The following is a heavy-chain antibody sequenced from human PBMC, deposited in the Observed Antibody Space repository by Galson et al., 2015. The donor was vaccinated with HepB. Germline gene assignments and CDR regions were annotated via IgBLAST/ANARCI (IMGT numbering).Heavy chain of an antibody. Sequence: SLRLSCAASGFTFSSYAMSWVRQAPGKGLEWVSAISGSGGSTYYADSVKGRFTISRDNSKNTLYLQMNSLRAEDTAVYYCANSGPVTVVLWFGELNFQHWGQGTLVTVSS. D-gene: IGHD3-10*01. CDR2: ISGSGGST. CDR3: ANSGPVTVVLWFGELNFQH. J-gene: IGHJ1*01. V-gene: IGHV3-23*01. CDR1: GFTFSSYA.